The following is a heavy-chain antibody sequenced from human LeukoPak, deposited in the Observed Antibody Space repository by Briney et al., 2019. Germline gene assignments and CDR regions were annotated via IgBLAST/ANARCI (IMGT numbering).Heavy chain of an antibody. Sequence: GESLKISCKGSGYSFTSYWIGWVRQMPGKGLEWMGTISPGDSDTRYSPSFQGQVSTSADKSISTAYLQWSSVKASDTAMYYCARLRSGWDFDYWGQGSLVTVSS. J-gene: IGHJ4*02. CDR3: ARLRSGWDFDY. D-gene: IGHD6-19*01. CDR1: GYSFTSYW. V-gene: IGHV5-51*01. CDR2: ISPGDSDT.